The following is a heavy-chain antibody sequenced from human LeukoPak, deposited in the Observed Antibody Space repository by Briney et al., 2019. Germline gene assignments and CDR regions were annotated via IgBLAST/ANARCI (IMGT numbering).Heavy chain of an antibody. D-gene: IGHD4-23*01. CDR1: GGSISSSSYY. J-gene: IGHJ4*02. Sequence: SETLSLTCTVSGGSISSSSYYWGWIRQPPGKGLEWIGSIYYSGSTYYNPSLKSRVTISVDTSKNQFSLKLSSVTAADTAVYYCARVSSKRWVFDYWGQGTLVTVSS. V-gene: IGHV4-39*01. CDR2: IYYSGST. CDR3: ARVSSKRWVFDY.